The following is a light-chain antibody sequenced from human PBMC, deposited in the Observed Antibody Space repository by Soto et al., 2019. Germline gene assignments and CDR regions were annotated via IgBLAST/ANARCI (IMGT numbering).Light chain of an antibody. CDR2: DVS. CDR3: SSYTSSSPYV. V-gene: IGLV2-14*01. J-gene: IGLJ1*01. Sequence: QSALTQPASVSGSPGQSITISCTGTSSDVGGYNYVSWYQQYPGKAPKLMIYDVSNRPSGVSNRFSGSKSGNTASLTISGLQAEDEADYYGSSYTSSSPYVFGTGTKLHVL. CDR1: SSDVGGYNY.